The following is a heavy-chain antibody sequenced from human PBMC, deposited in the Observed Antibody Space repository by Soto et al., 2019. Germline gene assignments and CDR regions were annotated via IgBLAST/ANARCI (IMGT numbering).Heavy chain of an antibody. CDR1: GYTFTSYG. V-gene: IGHV1-18*04. J-gene: IGHJ4*02. D-gene: IGHD3-10*01. CDR2: ISAYNGNT. Sequence: ASVKVSCKASGYTFTSYGISWVRQAPGQGLEWMGWISAYNGNTNYAQKLQGRVTMTTDTSTSTAYMELRSLRSDDTAVYYCARPATAFYGSGSYMGFFGYWGQGTLVTVSS. CDR3: ARPATAFYGSGSYMGFFGY.